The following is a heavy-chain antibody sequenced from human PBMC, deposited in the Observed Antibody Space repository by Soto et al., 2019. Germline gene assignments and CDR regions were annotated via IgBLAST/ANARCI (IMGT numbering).Heavy chain of an antibody. D-gene: IGHD2-15*01. J-gene: IGHJ4*02. V-gene: IGHV3-53*04. Sequence: EVQLVESGGGLVQPGGSLRLSCAVSDFTVSSNYMSWVRQAPGKGLEWVSVIYSGGTTYYADSVKGRFTISRHNSKNTLYLQMNSLRAEDTAVYYCAAGLGSCYWGQGTLVTVSS. CDR2: IYSGGTT. CDR3: AAGLGSCY. CDR1: DFTVSSNY.